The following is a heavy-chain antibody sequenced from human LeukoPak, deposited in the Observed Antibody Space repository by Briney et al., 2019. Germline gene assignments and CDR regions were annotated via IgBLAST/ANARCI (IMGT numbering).Heavy chain of an antibody. CDR3: ARAGPFGNWFDP. CDR1: GGSISTYY. CDR2: IYYSGST. J-gene: IGHJ5*02. Sequence: SETLSLTCTVSGGSISTYYWSWIRQPPGKGLEWIGYIYYSGSTNYNPSLKSRVTISVDTSKNQLSLKLSSVTAADTAVYYCARAGPFGNWFDPWGQGTLVTVSS. V-gene: IGHV4-59*08. D-gene: IGHD3-10*01.